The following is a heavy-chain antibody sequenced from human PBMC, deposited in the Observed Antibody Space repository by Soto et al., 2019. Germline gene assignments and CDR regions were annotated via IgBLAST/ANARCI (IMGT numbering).Heavy chain of an antibody. CDR1: GFTFNTYG. CDR3: ARSPQPTRGIHWYFDL. J-gene: IGHJ2*01. D-gene: IGHD1-26*01. CDR2: ISYDGINK. V-gene: IGHV3-30*03. Sequence: QVQLVESGGGVVQPGRSLGLSCAASGFTFNTYGMHWVRQAPGKGLEWVAAISYDGINKYYVDSVKGRFTISRDNSKSTLYVQMNSLRAEDTALYYCARSPQPTRGIHWYFDLWGRGILVTVSS.